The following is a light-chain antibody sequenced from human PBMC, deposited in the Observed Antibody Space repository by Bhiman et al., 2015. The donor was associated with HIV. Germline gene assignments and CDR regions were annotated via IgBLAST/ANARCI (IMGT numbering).Light chain of an antibody. CDR2: GDN. CDR3: NSRDIRSEVVV. J-gene: IGLJ2*01. Sequence: SFELTQDPDVSVALGQTVTITCRGDSLRAFYAGWYQQRPGQAPVLVAYGDNKRPSGIPDRFSGSISINTASLTITGAQPGDEADYYCNSRDIRSEVVVFGGGTKLTVL. CDR1: SLRAFY. V-gene: IGLV3-19*01.